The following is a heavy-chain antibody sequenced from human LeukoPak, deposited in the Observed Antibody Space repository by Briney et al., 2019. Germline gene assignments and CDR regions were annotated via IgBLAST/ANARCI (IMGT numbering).Heavy chain of an antibody. V-gene: IGHV3-33*01. D-gene: IGHD2-21*02. J-gene: IGHJ4*01. CDR1: GFTFSRLG. CDR3: ARDSAPYCGGDCYFDY. CDR2: IWFDGSST. Sequence: GRSLRLSCAASGFTFSRLGMHWVRQAPGKGLEWEAVIWFDGSSTYYADSVKGRFTISRDNSKNMLYLQMNSLRVEDTGVYFCARDSAPYCGGDCYFDYWGHGTLVTVSS.